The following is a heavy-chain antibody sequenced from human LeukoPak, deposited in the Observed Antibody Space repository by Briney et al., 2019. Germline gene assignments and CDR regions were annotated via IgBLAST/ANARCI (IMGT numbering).Heavy chain of an antibody. Sequence: GGSLRLSCAASGFTFSSYSMNWVRQAPGKGLEWVSSISSSSSYIYYADSVKGRFTISRDNAKNSLYLQMNSLRAEDTAVYYCARAGIQLWLQGWWYFDLWGRGTLVTVSS. D-gene: IGHD5-18*01. J-gene: IGHJ2*01. CDR2: ISSSSSYI. CDR1: GFTFSSYS. CDR3: ARAGIQLWLQGWWYFDL. V-gene: IGHV3-21*01.